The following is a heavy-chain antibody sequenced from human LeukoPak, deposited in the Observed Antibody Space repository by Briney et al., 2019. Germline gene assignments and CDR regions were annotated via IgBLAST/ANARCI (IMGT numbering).Heavy chain of an antibody. J-gene: IGHJ4*02. Sequence: SETLTLTCTVSGGSISSYYWSWIRQPPGKGLEWIGYMYYSGSTNYNPSLKSRVTISVDTSKNQFSLKLSSVTAADTAVYYCASLYSGSYDTGSFDYFNYWGQGTLVTVSS. CDR2: MYYSGST. CDR3: ASLYSGSYDTGSFDYFNY. D-gene: IGHD1-26*01. V-gene: IGHV4-59*01. CDR1: GGSISSYY.